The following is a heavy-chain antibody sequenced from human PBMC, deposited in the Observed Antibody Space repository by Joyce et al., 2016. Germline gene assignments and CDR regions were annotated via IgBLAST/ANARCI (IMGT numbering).Heavy chain of an antibody. J-gene: IGHJ6*03. D-gene: IGHD4-17*01. CDR3: ARDRRSSYYYYVDV. CDR1: GFTFSSYG. V-gene: IGHV3-33*01. Sequence: QVQLVESGGGVVQPGKSLRLSCAASGFTFSSYGIHWVRQAPGKGLEWVALIWFDGSKKHYADSVKGRFTISRDNAKSTLYLQMNSLRAEDTAVYYCARDRRSSYYYYVDVWGKGTTVTISS. CDR2: IWFDGSKK.